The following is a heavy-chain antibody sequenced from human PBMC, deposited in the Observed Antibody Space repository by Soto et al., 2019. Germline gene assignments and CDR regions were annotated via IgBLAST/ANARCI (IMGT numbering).Heavy chain of an antibody. CDR3: ARGRKSSYGAPNYYDYGMDV. Sequence: ASVKVSCKASGYTFTGYYMHWVRQAPGQGLEWMGWINPNSGGTNYAQKFQGWVTMTRDTSISTAYMELSRLRSDDTAVYYCARGRKSSYGAPNYYDYGMDVWGQGTTVTVSS. D-gene: IGHD5-18*01. V-gene: IGHV1-2*04. CDR1: GYTFTGYY. J-gene: IGHJ6*02. CDR2: INPNSGGT.